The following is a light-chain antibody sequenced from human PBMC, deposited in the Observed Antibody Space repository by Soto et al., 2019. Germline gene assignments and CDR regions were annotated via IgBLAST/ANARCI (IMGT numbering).Light chain of an antibody. CDR1: QSISGW. J-gene: IGKJ1*01. Sequence: DIQMTQSPSTLSGSVGGRVTITCRASQSISGWLAWYQQKPGKAPKLLIYKASSLESGVPSRFSGSGSGTEFTLTISSLQPDDFATYYCQQYNSFWTFGQGTKVDIK. CDR2: KAS. V-gene: IGKV1-5*03. CDR3: QQYNSFWT.